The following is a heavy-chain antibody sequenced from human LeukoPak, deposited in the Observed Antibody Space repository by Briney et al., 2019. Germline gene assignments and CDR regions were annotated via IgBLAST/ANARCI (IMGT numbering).Heavy chain of an antibody. Sequence: QTGGSLRLSCAASGFTFDDYGMSWVRHATGKGLEWVSAIGTAGDTYYPGSVKGRFTISRENAKNSLYLQMNSLRAGDTAVYYCARGLYYYGSGSFYMDVWGKGTTVTIS. CDR1: GFTFDDYG. D-gene: IGHD3-10*01. CDR2: IGTAGDT. J-gene: IGHJ6*03. V-gene: IGHV3-13*01. CDR3: ARGLYYYGSGSFYMDV.